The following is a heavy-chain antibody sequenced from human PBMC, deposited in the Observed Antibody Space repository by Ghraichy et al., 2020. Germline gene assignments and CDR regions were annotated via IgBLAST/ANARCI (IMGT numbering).Heavy chain of an antibody. V-gene: IGHV4-39*01. CDR3: AGKDIVVVSDPEYNWFDP. Sequence: SETLSLTCTVSGGSISSSSYYWGWIRQPPGKGLEWIGSIYYSGSTYYNPSLKSRVTISVDTSKNQFSLKLSSVTAADTAVYYCAGKDIVVVSDPEYNWFDPWGQGTLVTVSS. J-gene: IGHJ5*02. D-gene: IGHD2-15*01. CDR1: GGSISSSSYY. CDR2: IYYSGST.